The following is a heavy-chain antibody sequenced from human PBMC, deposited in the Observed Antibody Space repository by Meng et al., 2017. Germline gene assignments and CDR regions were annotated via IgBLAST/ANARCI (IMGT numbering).Heavy chain of an antibody. Sequence: QRFGPGVVKPSQTLSLYCAISADSVSSNSAVWNWIRASPSRGLEWLGRAYYRSKWSHDYAESVKSRISIDPDTSKNQFSLQLRSVTPEDSAVYYCARGSYSFDSWGQRTLVTVSS. D-gene: IGHD1-26*01. CDR1: ADSVSSNSAV. J-gene: IGHJ4*02. V-gene: IGHV6-1*01. CDR3: ARGSYSFDS. CDR2: AYYRSKWSH.